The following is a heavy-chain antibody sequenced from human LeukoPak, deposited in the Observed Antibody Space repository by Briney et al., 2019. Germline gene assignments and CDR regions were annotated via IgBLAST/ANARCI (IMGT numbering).Heavy chain of an antibody. V-gene: IGHV4-39*02. D-gene: IGHD4-23*01. CDR2: IYYSGNT. J-gene: IGHJ5*02. CDR1: GDSISSSNSY. CDR3: ASSTVAWFDP. Sequence: SETLSLTCTVSGDSISSSNSYWGWIRQPPGKGLEWIGSIYYSGNTYYNASLKSRVSISVDTSKNHFSLRLTPVTAADTAVYYCASSTVAWFDPWGQGTLVTVSS.